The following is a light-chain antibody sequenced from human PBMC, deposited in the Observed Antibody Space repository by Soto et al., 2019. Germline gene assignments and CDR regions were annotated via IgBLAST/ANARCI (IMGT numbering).Light chain of an antibody. Sequence: QSVLTQPASVSGSPGQSITISCTGTSSDVGGYNYVSWYQQHPGKAPKLMIHEVSNRPSGVSNRFSGSKSGNTASLTISGLQAEDEADYYCSSYTSSSHVVFGGGTKLTVL. J-gene: IGLJ2*01. V-gene: IGLV2-14*01. CDR1: SSDVGGYNY. CDR3: SSYTSSSHVV. CDR2: EVS.